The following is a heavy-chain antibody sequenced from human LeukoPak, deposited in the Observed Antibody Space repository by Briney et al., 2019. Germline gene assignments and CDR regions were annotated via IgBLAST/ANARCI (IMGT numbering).Heavy chain of an antibody. CDR3: ARDEGYCTNGVRITGVDY. CDR2: LSSSSSTK. J-gene: IGHJ4*02. V-gene: IGHV3-48*01. CDR1: GFTFSSYS. D-gene: IGHD2-8*01. Sequence: PGGSLRLSCAASGFTFSSYSMNWVRQAPGKGLEWVSYLSSSSSTKYYTDSVKGRFTISRDNTKNSLYLQMNSLRAEDTAVYYCARDEGYCTNGVRITGVDYWGQGTLVTVSS.